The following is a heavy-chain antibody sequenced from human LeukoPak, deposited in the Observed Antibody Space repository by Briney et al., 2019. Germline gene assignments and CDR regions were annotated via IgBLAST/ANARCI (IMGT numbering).Heavy chain of an antibody. Sequence: ASVKVSCKASRYTFTNYVMNWVRQAPGQGLEWMGWINTNTGNPTYAQGFTGRFAFSLDTSVSTAYLQISSLKAEDTAVYYCATNLIGLRSVPPIDYWGQGTLVTVSS. CDR2: INTNTGNP. V-gene: IGHV7-4-1*02. CDR3: ATNLIGLRSVPPIDY. D-gene: IGHD4-17*01. CDR1: RYTFTNYV. J-gene: IGHJ4*02.